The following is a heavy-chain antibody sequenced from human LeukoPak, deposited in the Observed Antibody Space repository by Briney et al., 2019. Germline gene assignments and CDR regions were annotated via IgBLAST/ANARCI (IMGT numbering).Heavy chain of an antibody. CDR3: ARAALGATWDYYYYMDV. V-gene: IGHV4-4*07. CDR2: IYTSGST. J-gene: IGHJ6*03. Sequence: PSETLSLTCTVSGGSISSYYWSWIRQPAGKGLEWIGRIYTSGSTNYNPSLKSRVTMSVDTSKNQFSLKLSSVTAADTAVYYCARAALGATWDYYYYMDVWGKGTTVTVSS. CDR1: GGSISSYY. D-gene: IGHD1-26*01.